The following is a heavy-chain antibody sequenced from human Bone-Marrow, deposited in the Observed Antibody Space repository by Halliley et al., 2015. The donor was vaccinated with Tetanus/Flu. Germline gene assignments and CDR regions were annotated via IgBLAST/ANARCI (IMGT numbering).Heavy chain of an antibody. CDR1: GGSISSSTYF. D-gene: IGHD4-17*01. Sequence: TLSLTCTVSGGSISSSTYFWGWIRQPPGKGLEWIGNTNYSGSTHYNPSLKSRVTISVDTSKNQFSLKLNSVTAADTAVYYCASPPSGDYAEYFQHWGQGTLVTVS. V-gene: IGHV4-39*01. CDR3: ASPPSGDYAEYFQH. CDR2: TNYSGST. J-gene: IGHJ1*01.